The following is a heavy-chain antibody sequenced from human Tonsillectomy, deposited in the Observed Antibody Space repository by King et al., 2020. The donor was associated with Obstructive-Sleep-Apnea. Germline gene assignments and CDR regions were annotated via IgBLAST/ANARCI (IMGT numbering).Heavy chain of an antibody. D-gene: IGHD1-14*01. CDR2: IYYRGST. J-gene: IGHJ4*02. Sequence: QLQESGPGLVKPSETLSLTCTVSGDSLSSSSYYWDWIRQPPGKGLEWIGGIYYRGSTYYNPSLKSRVTISVDTSKNQFSLKLGSVTAADTAVYYCATHTTAWRPVDSWGQGTLVTVSS. CDR1: GDSLSSSSYY. V-gene: IGHV4-39*01. CDR3: ATHTTAWRPVDS.